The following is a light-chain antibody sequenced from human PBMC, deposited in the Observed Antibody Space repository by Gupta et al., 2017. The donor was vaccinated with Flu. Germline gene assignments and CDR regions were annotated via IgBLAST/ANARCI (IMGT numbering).Light chain of an antibody. CDR2: GYT. J-gene: IGLJ3*02. CDR3: QSSDSSLSASRV. CDR1: NSNIGAGYG. Sequence: QSVLTQPPSVSGAPGQRVTTSCIGSNSNIGAGYGVHWYQQVPGKAPKLLIYGYTYRPSGVPDRFSGSKSGTSASRAITGLQAEDEADYYCQSSDSSLSASRVFGGGTKLTVL. V-gene: IGLV1-40*01.